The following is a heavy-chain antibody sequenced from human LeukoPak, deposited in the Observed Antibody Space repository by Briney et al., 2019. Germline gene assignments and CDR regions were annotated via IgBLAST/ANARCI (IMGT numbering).Heavy chain of an antibody. D-gene: IGHD3-3*01. CDR1: GGSISSYY. J-gene: IGHJ5*02. CDR2: IYYSGST. Sequence: SQTLSLTCTVSGGSISSYYWSWIRQPPGKGLEWIGYIYYSGSTNYNPSLKSRVAMSVDTSKNQFSLKLSSVTAADTAVYYCVRSKSGTYGWFDPSGQGTLVTVSS. V-gene: IGHV4-59*01. CDR3: VRSKSGTYGWFDP.